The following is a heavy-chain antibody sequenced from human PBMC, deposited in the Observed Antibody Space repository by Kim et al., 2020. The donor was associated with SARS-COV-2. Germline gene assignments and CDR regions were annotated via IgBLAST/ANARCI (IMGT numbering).Heavy chain of an antibody. V-gene: IGHV4-39*01. CDR2: IYYSGST. Sequence: SETLSLTCTVSGGSISSSSYYWGWIRQPPGKGLEWIGSIYYSGSTYYNPSLKSRVTISVDTSKNQFSLKLSSVTAADTAVYYCARPQEEWRDALVWGQGTLVTVSS. CDR3: ARPQEEWRDALV. CDR1: GGSISSSSYY. J-gene: IGHJ4*02. D-gene: IGHD2-8*01.